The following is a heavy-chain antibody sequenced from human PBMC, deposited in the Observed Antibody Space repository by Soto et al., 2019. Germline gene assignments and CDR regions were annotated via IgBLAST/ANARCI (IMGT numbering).Heavy chain of an antibody. D-gene: IGHD2-8*01. CDR2: IKQDGSDK. CDR1: GFTFNHYW. Sequence: EVQLVESGGGLVQPGGSLRLSCTVAGFTFNHYWMNGVRHAPGKGLEWLANIKQDGSDKYYVNSVKGRFTISRDNAKNSRDLQMDILRAEATDVYYCVIGRAVCDWGKGTLVPVS. V-gene: IGHV3-7*01. CDR3: VIGRAVCD. J-gene: IGHJ4*02.